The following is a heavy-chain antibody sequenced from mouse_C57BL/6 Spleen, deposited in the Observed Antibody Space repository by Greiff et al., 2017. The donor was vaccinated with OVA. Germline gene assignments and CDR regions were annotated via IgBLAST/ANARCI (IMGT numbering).Heavy chain of an antibody. D-gene: IGHD1-1*01. CDR1: GYAFSSYW. CDR3: ASRPTVPRPIWYVDV. Sequence: VQLQQSGAELVKPGASVKISCTASGYAFSSYWMNWVKQRPGKGLEWIGQIYPGDGDTNYTGKFKGQAPLSTDKASSTAYMQLSRLTSEDSAVYFCASRPTVPRPIWYVDVWGTGTTVTVSS. J-gene: IGHJ1*03. V-gene: IGHV1-80*01. CDR2: IYPGDGDT.